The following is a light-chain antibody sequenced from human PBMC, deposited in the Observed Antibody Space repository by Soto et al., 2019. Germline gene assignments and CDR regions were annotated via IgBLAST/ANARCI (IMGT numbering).Light chain of an antibody. CDR2: DAS. Sequence: DIQMSQSPSSLSASVGDRVTITCQASQDISNYLNWYQQKPGKAPKLLIYDASNLETGVPSRFSGSGSGTDFTFTISLLQPEDIATYYCQQYDNLPYTFGQGTKVDIK. V-gene: IGKV1-33*01. J-gene: IGKJ2*01. CDR1: QDISNY. CDR3: QQYDNLPYT.